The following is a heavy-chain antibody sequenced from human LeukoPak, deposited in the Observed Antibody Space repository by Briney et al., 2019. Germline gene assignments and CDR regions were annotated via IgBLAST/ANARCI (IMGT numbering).Heavy chain of an antibody. CDR1: GFTFSSYS. J-gene: IGHJ4*02. V-gene: IGHV3-48*01. CDR2: ISSSSSTI. D-gene: IGHD5-18*01. CDR3: ARRTYTAMVVDGIDY. Sequence: GGSLRLSCAASGFTFSSYSMNWVRQAPGKGLEWVSYISSSSSTIYYADSVKGRFTISRDNAKNSLYLQMNSLRAEDTAVYYCARRTYTAMVVDGIDYWGQGTLVTVSS.